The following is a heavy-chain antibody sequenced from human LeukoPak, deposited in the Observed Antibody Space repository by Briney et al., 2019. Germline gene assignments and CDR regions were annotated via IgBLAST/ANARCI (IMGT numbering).Heavy chain of an antibody. CDR2: ISSSGDNR. J-gene: IGHJ4*02. CDR3: ARDNVYGDRCFDF. D-gene: IGHD2-21*02. V-gene: IGHV3-23*01. CDR1: GFTFDSYA. Sequence: PGGSLSLSCAASGFTFDSYAMSWVRQAPGKGLEWVSAISSSGDNRYYADSVKGRFTVSRDTSKNTLFLELNSLRDEDTAVYYCARDNVYGDRCFDFWGQGTLVTVSS.